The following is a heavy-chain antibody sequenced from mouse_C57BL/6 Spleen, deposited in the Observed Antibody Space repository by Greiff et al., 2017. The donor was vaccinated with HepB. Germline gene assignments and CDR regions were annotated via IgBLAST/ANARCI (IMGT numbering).Heavy chain of an antibody. J-gene: IGHJ4*01. CDR1: GFTFSDYG. CDR2: ISSGSSTI. Sequence: DVKLVESGGGLVKPGGSLKLSCAASGFTFSDYGMHWVRQAPEKGLEWVAYISSGSSTIYYADTVKGRFTISRDNAKNTLFLQMTSLRSEDTAMYYCARTHTTGYAMDYWGQGTSVTVSS. V-gene: IGHV5-17*01. D-gene: IGHD1-1*01. CDR3: ARTHTTGYAMDY.